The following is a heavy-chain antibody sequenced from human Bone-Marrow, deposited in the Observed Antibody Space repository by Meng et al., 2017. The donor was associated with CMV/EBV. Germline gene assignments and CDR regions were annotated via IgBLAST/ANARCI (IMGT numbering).Heavy chain of an antibody. D-gene: IGHD6-6*01. CDR1: GGSFSGYY. CDR2: INHSGST. J-gene: IGHJ6*02. Sequence: SETLSLTCAVYGGSFSGYYWSWIRQPPGKGLEWIGEINHSGSTNYNPSLKSRVTISVDTSKNQFSLKLSSVTAADTAVYYCARGRIAARPSKYYYYYYGMDVCGQGTTVTVSS. CDR3: ARGRIAARPSKYYYYYYGMDV. V-gene: IGHV4-34*01.